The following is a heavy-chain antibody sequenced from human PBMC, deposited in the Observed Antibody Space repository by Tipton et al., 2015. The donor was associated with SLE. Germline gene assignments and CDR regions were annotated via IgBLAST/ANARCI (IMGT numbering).Heavy chain of an antibody. CDR1: GYTFKNYW. CDR2: THPGDSDT. CDR3: AKGTTEGGFDY. D-gene: IGHD1-1*01. J-gene: IGHJ4*02. Sequence: QLVQSGVEVKEPGESLKISCRASGYTFKNYWIAWVRQMPGKGLEWMGITHPGDSDTRYSPSFQGQVSISADKSIDTAYLQWSSLKASDTAIYYCAKGTTEGGFDYWGQGTLVTVSS. V-gene: IGHV5-51*03.